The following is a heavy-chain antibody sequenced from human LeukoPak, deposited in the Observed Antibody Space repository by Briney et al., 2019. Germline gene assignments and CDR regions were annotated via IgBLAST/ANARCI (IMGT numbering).Heavy chain of an antibody. CDR2: ISSSGNTI. V-gene: IGHV3-48*03. Sequence: GGSLRLSCAASGFTFSSCEMKWVRQAPGKGLEWVSYISSSGNTIYYADSVKGRFTISRDRSKNTLYLQMNSLRVEDTAVYYCARAPGLGASDYWGQGTMVAVSS. CDR1: GFTFSSCE. D-gene: IGHD1-26*01. CDR3: ARAPGLGASDY. J-gene: IGHJ4*02.